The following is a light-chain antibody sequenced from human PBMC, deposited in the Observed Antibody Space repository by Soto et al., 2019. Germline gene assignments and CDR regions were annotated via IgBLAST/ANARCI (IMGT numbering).Light chain of an antibody. J-gene: IGKJ4*01. CDR1: QSVSRY. V-gene: IGKV3-11*01. CDR2: DAS. CDR3: QQRSRT. Sequence: EIVLTQSPATLSLSPGERATLSCRASQSVSRYLAWYQQKPGQAPRLLIYDASNRATGVPPRFSGSGSGTDFTLTITSLEPEHFAVYYCQQRSRTFGGGTRVEIK.